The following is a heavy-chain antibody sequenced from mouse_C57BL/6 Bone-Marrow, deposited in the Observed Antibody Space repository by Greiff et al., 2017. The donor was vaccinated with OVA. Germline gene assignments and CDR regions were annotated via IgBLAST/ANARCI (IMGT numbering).Heavy chain of an antibody. CDR3: TTDSSGAPDY. CDR1: GFNIKDDY. CDR2: IDPENGDT. Sequence: VQLQRSGAELVRPGASVKLSCTASGFNIKDDYMHWVRQRPEQGLEWIGWIDPENGDTEYASKFQGKATITADTTSNTAYLQLSSLTSEDTAVYYFTTDSSGAPDYWGQGTALTVSS. V-gene: IGHV14-4*01. J-gene: IGHJ2*01. D-gene: IGHD3-2*02.